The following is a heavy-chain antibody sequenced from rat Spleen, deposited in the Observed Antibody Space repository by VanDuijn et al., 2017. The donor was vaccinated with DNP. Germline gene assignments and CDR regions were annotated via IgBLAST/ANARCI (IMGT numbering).Heavy chain of an antibody. CDR2: ISPTGGRT. CDR3: TTLITFMSG. J-gene: IGHJ4*01. D-gene: IGHD1-1*01. V-gene: IGHV5-20*01. CDR1: GLPFSDYD. Sequence: EVQLVESGGGLVQPGRSLKLSCAASGLPFSDYDMAWVRQSPTKGLEWVASISPTGGRTYYCDSVKGRFTVARDNAKSSLYLQMDCLRSEDSATYYCTTLITFMSGWSQGTSVTVSS.